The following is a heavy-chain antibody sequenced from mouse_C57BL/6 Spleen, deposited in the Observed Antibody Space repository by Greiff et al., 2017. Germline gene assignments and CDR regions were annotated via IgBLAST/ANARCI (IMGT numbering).Heavy chain of an antibody. V-gene: IGHV1-55*01. D-gene: IGHD2-4*01. Sequence: QVQLQQPGAELVKPGASVKMSCKASGYTFTSYWITWVKQRPGQGLEWIGDIYPGSGSTNYNEKFKSKATLTVDTSSSTAYMQLSSLTSEDSAVYYCARDYDYGDGEGFDCWGQGTTLTVSS. CDR3: ARDYDYGDGEGFDC. J-gene: IGHJ2*01. CDR1: GYTFTSYW. CDR2: IYPGSGST.